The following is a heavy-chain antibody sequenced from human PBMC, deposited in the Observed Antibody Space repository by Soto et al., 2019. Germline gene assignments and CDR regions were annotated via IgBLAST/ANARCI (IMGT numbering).Heavy chain of an antibody. CDR2: IHRDGTET. CDR1: GFTFNAYW. V-gene: IGHV3-7*03. J-gene: IGHJ4*02. CDR3: ARGGSESDY. Sequence: EVQLVESGGGLVQPGGSLGLSCAASGFTFNAYWMTWVRQAPGKGLEWVANIHRDGTETKYVASVKGRFTIYRDNAKNSLYLQMNSLRAEDMAVYYCARGGSESDYWGQGTLVIVSS. D-gene: IGHD3-10*01.